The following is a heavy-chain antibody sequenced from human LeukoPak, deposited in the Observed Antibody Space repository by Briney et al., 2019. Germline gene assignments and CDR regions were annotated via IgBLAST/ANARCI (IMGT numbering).Heavy chain of an antibody. D-gene: IGHD3-9*01. Sequence: LRLSCTASGFTFGDYAMSWVRQAPGKGLEWIGYIYYSGSTNYNPSLKSRVTISVDTSKNQFSLKLSSVTAADTAVYYCARSKDILTGYCFDYWGQGTLVTVSS. CDR1: GFTFGDYA. CDR3: ARSKDILTGYCFDY. J-gene: IGHJ4*02. CDR2: IYYSGST. V-gene: IGHV4-59*01.